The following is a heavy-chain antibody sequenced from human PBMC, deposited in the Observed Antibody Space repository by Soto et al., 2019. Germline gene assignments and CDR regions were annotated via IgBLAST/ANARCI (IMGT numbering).Heavy chain of an antibody. Sequence: QVHLVESGGGVVRPGGSLRLSCAASGFTFSTHAMHWVRQAPGKGLEWVALISYDGPTKYYADSVKGRFTISRDNSKNTLYLQMNSLRGEDIAIYYCARDRPYSSSWYPEYWGQGTLVTVSS. J-gene: IGHJ4*02. CDR1: GFTFSTHA. V-gene: IGHV3-30-3*01. CDR3: ARDRPYSSSWYPEY. D-gene: IGHD6-13*01. CDR2: ISYDGPTK.